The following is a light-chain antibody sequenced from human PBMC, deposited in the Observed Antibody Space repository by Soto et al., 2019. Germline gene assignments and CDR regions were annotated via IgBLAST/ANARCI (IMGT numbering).Light chain of an antibody. CDR1: SSNIGAGYD. Sequence: QSVLTQPPSVSGSPGQSVTISCSGSSSNIGAGYDVNWYRQLPGTAPKLLIYGNSDRPSGVPDRFSGSKSGTSASLAITGLQAEDEADYFCQSYDRSLRTYVFGTGTKATVL. V-gene: IGLV1-40*01. CDR3: QSYDRSLRTYV. J-gene: IGLJ1*01. CDR2: GNS.